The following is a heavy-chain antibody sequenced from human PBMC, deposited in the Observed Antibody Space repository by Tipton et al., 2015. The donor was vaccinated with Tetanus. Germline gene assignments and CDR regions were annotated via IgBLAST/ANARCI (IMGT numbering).Heavy chain of an antibody. V-gene: IGHV4-59*12. CDR1: GGSFSGYN. CDR3: ATWRGFLVSN. D-gene: IGHD3-3*01. CDR2: IYNIGTT. Sequence: TLSLTCAVYGGSFSGYNWSWIRQPPGKGLEWIGYIYNIGTTKYNPSLKSRVTILLDMSKNQLSLKLSSMTAADTAVYYCATWRGFLVSNWGQGTLVTVSS. J-gene: IGHJ1*01.